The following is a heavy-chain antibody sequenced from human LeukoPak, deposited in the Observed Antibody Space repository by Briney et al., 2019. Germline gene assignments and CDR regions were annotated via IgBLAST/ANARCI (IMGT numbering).Heavy chain of an antibody. D-gene: IGHD3-16*01. CDR1: GFTFSLYG. CDR3: AKGGLRGGTYNDDF. CDR2: IGGSGGGA. Sequence: QAGGSLRLSCAASGFTFSLYGMSWVRQAPGKGLEWVAGIGGSGGGAYYAEALTGRSTISRDNSKNTVYLQMNDLRVEDTAIYYCAKGGLRGGTYNDDFWGQGTLVTVSS. V-gene: IGHV3-23*01. J-gene: IGHJ4*02.